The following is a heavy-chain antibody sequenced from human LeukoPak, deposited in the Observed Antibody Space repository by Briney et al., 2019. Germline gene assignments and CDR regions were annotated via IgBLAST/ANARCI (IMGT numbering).Heavy chain of an antibody. V-gene: IGHV3-43*02. CDR2: ISGDGGST. J-gene: IGHJ3*02. CDR1: GFTFDDYA. D-gene: IGHD6-25*01. CDR3: AKERGSGVAFDI. Sequence: GGSLRLSCAASGFTFDDYAMHWVRQAPGKGLEWVSLISGDGGSTYYADSVKGRFTISRDNSKNSLYLQMNSLRTEDTALHYCAKERGSGVAFDIWGQGTMVTVSS.